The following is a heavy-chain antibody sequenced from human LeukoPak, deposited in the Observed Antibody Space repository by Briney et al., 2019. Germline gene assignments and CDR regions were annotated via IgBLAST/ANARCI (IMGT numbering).Heavy chain of an antibody. CDR1: GGSISSGSYY. J-gene: IGHJ5*02. CDR2: IYYSGST. D-gene: IGHD6-13*01. CDR3: ARDPSVAAAGNNWFDP. V-gene: IGHV4-39*07. Sequence: PSETLSLTCTVSGGSISSGSYYWGWIRQPPGKGLEWIGCIYYSGSTYNNPSIKSRVLKSRVTISVDTSKNQFSLELNSVTAADTAVYYCARDPSVAAAGNNWFDPWGQGTLVTVSS.